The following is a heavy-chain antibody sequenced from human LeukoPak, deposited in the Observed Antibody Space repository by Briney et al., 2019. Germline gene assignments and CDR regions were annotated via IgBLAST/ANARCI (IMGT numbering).Heavy chain of an antibody. J-gene: IGHJ4*02. CDR1: GFTFSTYS. V-gene: IGHV3-48*04. CDR3: TRDKALNS. Sequence: PGGSLRLSCAGSGFTFSTYSMNWVRQAPGKGLEWLSYISSRGSSIYYAGSVKGRFTISRDSAKNSLYLQRNSLRAEATAVYFCTRDKALNSWGQGTLVAVSP. CDR2: ISSRGSSI.